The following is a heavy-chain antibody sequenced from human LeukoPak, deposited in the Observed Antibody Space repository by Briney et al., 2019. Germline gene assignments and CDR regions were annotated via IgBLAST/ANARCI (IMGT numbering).Heavy chain of an antibody. CDR3: AREWEYCSGGSCYSGFDY. Sequence: SETLSLTCTVPGGSISSSSYYWGWIRQPPGKGLEWIGRIYYSGSTYYNPSLKSRVTISVDTSKNQFSLKLSSVTAADTAVYYCAREWEYCSGGSCYSGFDYWGQGTLVTVSS. V-gene: IGHV4-39*07. CDR2: IYYSGST. D-gene: IGHD2-15*01. CDR1: GGSISSSSYY. J-gene: IGHJ4*02.